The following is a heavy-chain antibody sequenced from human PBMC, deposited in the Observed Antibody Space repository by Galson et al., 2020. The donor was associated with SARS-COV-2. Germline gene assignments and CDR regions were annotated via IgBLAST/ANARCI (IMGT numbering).Heavy chain of an antibody. J-gene: IGHJ6*02. CDR3: VRGGGLYHSEGITYYSNGMDG. CDR2: MNTDTGET. Sequence: ASVTVSCRASGYSFTSHDMNWVRLATGQGLEWMGWMNTDTGETGYAQRFQGRVTMTRITSISTAYMELSSLTSDDTAVYYCVRGGGLYHSEGITYYSNGMDGWGQGTTVTVSS. CDR1: GYSFTSHD. V-gene: IGHV1-8*01. D-gene: IGHD3-10*01.